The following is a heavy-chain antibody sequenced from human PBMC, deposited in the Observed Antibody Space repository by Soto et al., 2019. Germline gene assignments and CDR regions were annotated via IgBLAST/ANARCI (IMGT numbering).Heavy chain of an antibody. Sequence: SETLSLTCAVYGGSFSGYYWSWIRQPPGKGLEWIGEINHSGSTNYNPSLKSRVTISVDTSKNQFSLKLSSVTAADTAVYYCARPRDGHKGKNYYGMDVWGQGTTVTVS. CDR2: INHSGST. CDR3: ARPRDGHKGKNYYGMDV. V-gene: IGHV4-34*01. CDR1: GGSFSGYY. J-gene: IGHJ6*02.